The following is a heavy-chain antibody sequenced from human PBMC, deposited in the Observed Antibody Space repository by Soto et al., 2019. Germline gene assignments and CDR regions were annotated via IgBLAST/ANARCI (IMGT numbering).Heavy chain of an antibody. J-gene: IGHJ4*02. CDR2: IYNSGST. V-gene: IGHV4-59*08. D-gene: IGHD3-10*01. CDR3: ASMGYHYGSGSYPLDY. Sequence: QVQLQESGPGLVKPSETLSLTCTVSGGSISSYYWTWIRQPPGKGLEWIGFIYNSGSTHYNPSLRVLVTISXXPXKXXSSLKLRSVTAADTAVYYCASMGYHYGSGSYPLDYWGQGTLVTVSS. CDR1: GGSISSYY.